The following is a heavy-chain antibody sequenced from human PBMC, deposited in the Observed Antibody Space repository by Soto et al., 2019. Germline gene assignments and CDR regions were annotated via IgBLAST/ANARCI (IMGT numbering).Heavy chain of an antibody. CDR2: IYYSGST. V-gene: IGHV4-61*01. CDR1: GGSVSSGSYY. CDR3: ARDAADSSGYYYYYGMDV. Sequence: SETLSLTCTVSGGSVSSGSYYWSWIRQPPGKGLEWIGYIYYSGSTNYNPSLKSRVTISVDTSKNQFSLKLSSVTAADTAVYYCARDAADSSGYYYYYGMDVWGQGTTVT. D-gene: IGHD3-22*01. J-gene: IGHJ6*02.